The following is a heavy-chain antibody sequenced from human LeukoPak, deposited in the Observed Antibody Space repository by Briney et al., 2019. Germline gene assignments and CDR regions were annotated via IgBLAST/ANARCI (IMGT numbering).Heavy chain of an antibody. V-gene: IGHV3-33*01. CDR3: ARGKPYYYDSSGIQSLDY. Sequence: GGSLRLSCAASGFTFSSYGMHWVRQAPGKGLEWVAVIWYDGSNEYYADSVKGRFTISRDNSKNTLYLQMNSLRAEDTAVYYCARGKPYYYDSSGIQSLDYWGQGTLVTVSS. CDR1: GFTFSSYG. CDR2: IWYDGSNE. J-gene: IGHJ4*02. D-gene: IGHD3-22*01.